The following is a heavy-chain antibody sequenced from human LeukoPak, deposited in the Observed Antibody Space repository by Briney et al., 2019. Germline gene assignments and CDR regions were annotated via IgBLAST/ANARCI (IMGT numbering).Heavy chain of an antibody. J-gene: IGHJ4*02. CDR1: GVSISSYY. Sequence: PSETLSLTCTVSGVSISSYYWSWIRQPPGKGLEWIGYIYYSGSTNYNPSLKSRVTISVDTSKNQFSLKLTSVTAADTAVYYCARNAVGSPAYIIWGQGTLVTVSS. V-gene: IGHV4-59*01. CDR3: ARNAVGSPAYII. D-gene: IGHD2-21*01. CDR2: IYYSGST.